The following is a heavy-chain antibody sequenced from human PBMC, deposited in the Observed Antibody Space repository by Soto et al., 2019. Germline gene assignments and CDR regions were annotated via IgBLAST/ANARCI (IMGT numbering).Heavy chain of an antibody. D-gene: IGHD6-13*01. CDR1: GGTFSSYA. J-gene: IGHJ4*02. CDR3: ARDREGSSSWYGSLQYYFDY. Sequence: QVQLVQSGAEVKKPGSSVKVSCKASGGTFSSYAISWVRQAPGQGLEWMGGIIPIFGTANYAQKFQGRVTITADKSTSTAYMELSSLRSEDTAVYYCARDREGSSSWYGSLQYYFDYWGQGTLVTVSS. CDR2: IIPIFGTA. V-gene: IGHV1-69*06.